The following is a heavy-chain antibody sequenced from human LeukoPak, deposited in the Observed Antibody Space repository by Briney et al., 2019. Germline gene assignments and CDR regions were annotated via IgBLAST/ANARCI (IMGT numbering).Heavy chain of an antibody. Sequence: ASVKVSCKASGYTFTSYGISWLRQAPGQGLEWMGWISAYNGNTNYAQKLQGRVTMTTDTSTSTAYMELRSLRSDDTAVYYCARSLVVAATKLDAFDIWGQGTMVTVSS. J-gene: IGHJ3*02. CDR3: ARSLVVAATKLDAFDI. CDR1: GYTFTSYG. D-gene: IGHD2-15*01. V-gene: IGHV1-18*01. CDR2: ISAYNGNT.